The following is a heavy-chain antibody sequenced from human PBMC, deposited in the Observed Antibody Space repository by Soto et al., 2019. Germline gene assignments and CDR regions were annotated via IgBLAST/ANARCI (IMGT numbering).Heavy chain of an antibody. J-gene: IGHJ6*03. CDR2: IIPILGIA. Sequence: SVKVSCKASGGTFSSYTISWVRQAPGQGLEWMGRIIPILGIANYAQKFQGRVTITADKSTSTAYMELSSLRSEDTAVYYCARDLKGQSIIMVRGGYYYMDVWGKGTTVTVSS. D-gene: IGHD3-10*01. CDR3: ARDLKGQSIIMVRGGYYYMDV. V-gene: IGHV1-69*04. CDR1: GGTFSSYT.